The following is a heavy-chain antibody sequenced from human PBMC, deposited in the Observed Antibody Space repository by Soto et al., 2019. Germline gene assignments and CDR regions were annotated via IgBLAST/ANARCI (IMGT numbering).Heavy chain of an antibody. Sequence: SNSLTCPAAAVPCSSYAMHWVRPDQGRGLEWVAVISYDGSNKYYADSVKGRFTISRDNSKNTLYLQMNSLRAEDTAVYYCARDVRYCSGTSCHAYYYGLDGWGQGTTVSV. D-gene: IGHD2-2*01. CDR1: AVPCSSYA. V-gene: IGHV3-30-3*01. J-gene: IGHJ6*02. CDR2: ISYDGSNK. CDR3: ARDVRYCSGTSCHAYYYGLDG.